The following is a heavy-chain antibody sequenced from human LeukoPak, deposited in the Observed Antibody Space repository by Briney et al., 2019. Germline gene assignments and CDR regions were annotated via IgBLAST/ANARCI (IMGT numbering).Heavy chain of an antibody. J-gene: IGHJ4*02. CDR1: GYTFTSYS. CDR3: ARTLGYCSYTSCHTTLDY. D-gene: IGHD2-2*01. V-gene: IGHV1-18*04. Sequence: ASVTVSCKASGYTFTSYSMTWVRQAPGQGLAWMGWICAYNGNTIYAQNLQDRVTMTTDTHTTTAYMELRSLRSDDTAVYYCARTLGYCSYTSCHTTLDYWGQGTLVTVSS. CDR2: ICAYNGNT.